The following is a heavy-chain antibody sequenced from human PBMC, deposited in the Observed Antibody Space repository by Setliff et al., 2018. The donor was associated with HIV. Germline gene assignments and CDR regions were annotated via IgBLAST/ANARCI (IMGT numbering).Heavy chain of an antibody. J-gene: IGHJ4*02. V-gene: IGHV3-48*01. CDR3: AREEDFWSYFDY. CDR1: GFSLSDHS. CDR2: ISSSSGTT. Sequence: QAGGSLRLSCETSGFSLSDHSMHWVRQAPGKGLEWVSYISSSSGTTYYADSVKGRFTISRDNARNSLFLQMNSLRAEDTAVYYCAREEDFWSYFDYWGQGTLVTVSS. D-gene: IGHD3-3*01.